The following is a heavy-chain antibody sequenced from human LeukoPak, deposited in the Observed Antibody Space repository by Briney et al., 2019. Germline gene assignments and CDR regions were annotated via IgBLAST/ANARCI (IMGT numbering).Heavy chain of an antibody. D-gene: IGHD2-2*01. CDR3: AREDIVVVPDAFDI. J-gene: IGHJ3*02. CDR2: IKQDGREK. Sequence: GGSLRLSCAASGCTFSSYWMSWVRQAPGKGLEWVANIKQDGREKYYLDSVKGRFTISRDNAKNSLYLQMNSLRAEDTAVYYCAREDIVVVPDAFDIWGQGTMVTVSS. CDR1: GCTFSSYW. V-gene: IGHV3-7*01.